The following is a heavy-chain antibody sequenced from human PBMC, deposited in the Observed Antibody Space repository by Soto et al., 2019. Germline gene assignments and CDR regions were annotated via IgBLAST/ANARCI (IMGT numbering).Heavy chain of an antibody. V-gene: IGHV3-74*01. CDR3: VRDSHGDY. CDR2: IDHDGPT. CDR1: GFTFSNYW. Sequence: EVQLVESGGGLVQPGGSLRVSCAGSGFTFSNYWMHWVRQAPGKGLEWVSRIDHDGPTDYADSVRGRFTFSRDNAENTPYLQIIRMRPEDTPVYYCVRDSHGDYWGQGTLVTVSS. J-gene: IGHJ4*02.